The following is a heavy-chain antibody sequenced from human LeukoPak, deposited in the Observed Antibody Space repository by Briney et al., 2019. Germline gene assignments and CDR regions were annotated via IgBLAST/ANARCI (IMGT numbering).Heavy chain of an antibody. J-gene: IGHJ4*02. CDR2: IYPGDSDT. CDR1: GYNFTSYW. V-gene: IGHV5-51*01. CDR3: ARLGRYCSSTSCYTPYYFDY. Sequence: GESLKISCNGSGYNFTSYWIGWVRQMPGKGLEWMGIIYPGDSDTRYSPSFQGQVTISADKSISTAYLQWSSLKASDTAMYYCARLGRYCSSTSCYTPYYFDYWGQGTLVTVSS. D-gene: IGHD2-2*02.